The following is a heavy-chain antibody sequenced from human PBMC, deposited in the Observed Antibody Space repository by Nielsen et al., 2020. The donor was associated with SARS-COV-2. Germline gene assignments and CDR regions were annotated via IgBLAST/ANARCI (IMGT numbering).Heavy chain of an antibody. J-gene: IGHJ4*02. CDR1: GFTFSSYA. CDR3: AKLAPSGYCSGGSCYSLNYFDY. CDR2: ISGSGGST. V-gene: IGHV3-23*01. D-gene: IGHD2-15*01. Sequence: GGSLRLSCAASGFTFSSYAMSWVRQAPGKGLEWVSAISGSGGSTYYADSVKGRFTISRDNSKNTLYLQMNSLRAEDTAVYYCAKLAPSGYCSGGSCYSLNYFDYWGQGTLVTVSS.